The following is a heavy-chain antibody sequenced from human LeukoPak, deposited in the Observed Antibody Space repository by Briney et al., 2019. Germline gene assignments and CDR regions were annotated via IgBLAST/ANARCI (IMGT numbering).Heavy chain of an antibody. CDR2: ISYIGTT. CDR1: AGSISGYN. D-gene: IGHD4-23*01. Sequence: SETLSLTCIVSAGSISGYNWGWFRQPPGKGLEWFGYISYIGTTRNNPSLKSRLTISVDKYKNHSSLRLRSVTAADTAVYYCARRDYGGNLPYAFDIWGGGTLVTVSS. J-gene: IGHJ3*02. CDR3: ARRDYGGNLPYAFDI. V-gene: IGHV4-59*08.